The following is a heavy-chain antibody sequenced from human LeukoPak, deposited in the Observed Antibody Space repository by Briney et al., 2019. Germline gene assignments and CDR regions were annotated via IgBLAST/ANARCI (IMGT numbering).Heavy chain of an antibody. CDR3: TRSLGYCSGGACPNAEYFHL. V-gene: IGHV4-59*01. CDR2: IYYSGTT. J-gene: IGHJ1*01. Sequence: SETLSLTCTVSGGSISSYYWSWIRQPPGKGLEWIGFIYYSGTTNYNPSLKSRVTMSVETSKNQFSLKLTSVTAADTAVYYCTRSLGYCSGGACPNAEYFHLWGQGTLVTVSS. D-gene: IGHD2-15*01. CDR1: GGSISSYY.